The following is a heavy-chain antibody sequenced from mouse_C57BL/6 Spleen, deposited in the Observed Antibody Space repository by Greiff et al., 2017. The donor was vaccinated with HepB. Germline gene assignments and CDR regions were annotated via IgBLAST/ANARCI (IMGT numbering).Heavy chain of an antibody. J-gene: IGHJ2*01. CDR2: IDPETGGT. CDR1: GYTFTDYE. CDR3: TRYDYDERDY. Sequence: VQRVESGAELVRPGASVTLSCKASGYTFTDYEMHWVKQTPVHGLEWIGAIDPETGGTAYNQKFKGKAILTADKSSSTAYMELRSLTSEDSAVYYCTRYDYDERDYWGQGTTLTVSS. D-gene: IGHD2-4*01. V-gene: IGHV1-15*01.